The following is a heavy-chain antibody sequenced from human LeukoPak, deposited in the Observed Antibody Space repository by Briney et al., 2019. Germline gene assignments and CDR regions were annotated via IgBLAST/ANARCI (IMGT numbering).Heavy chain of an antibody. CDR3: SARGDYGFLYDY. CDR2: IYYSGST. CDR1: CGSISGGGYY. D-gene: IGHD4-17*01. V-gene: IGHV4-31*03. J-gene: IGHJ4*02. Sequence: SETLSLTCTLPCGSISGGGYYWSWIRQHPGKGLEWIGYIYYSGSTYYNPSLKSRVTISVDTSKNQFSLKLSSVTAADTAVYYCSARGDYGFLYDYWGQGTLVTVSS.